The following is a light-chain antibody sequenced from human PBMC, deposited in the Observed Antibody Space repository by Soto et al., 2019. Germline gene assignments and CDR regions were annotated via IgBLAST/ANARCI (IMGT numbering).Light chain of an antibody. Sequence: DIHMTPSPSTLSASVGDRVAITCRASDNIAPWVAWYQQKPGKAPKLLIYKAANLADEVPSRFAGSGSGTDFTLTITRLQPDDFATYYCQHYNSFSRTFGQGTKVAI. J-gene: IGKJ1*01. CDR3: QHYNSFSRT. CDR1: DNIAPW. V-gene: IGKV1-5*03. CDR2: KAA.